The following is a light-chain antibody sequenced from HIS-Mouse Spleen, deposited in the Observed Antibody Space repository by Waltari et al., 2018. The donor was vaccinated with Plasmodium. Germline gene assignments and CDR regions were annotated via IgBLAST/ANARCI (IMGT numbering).Light chain of an antibody. Sequence: EIVLTQSPATLSLSPGERAPLSGRASQSDSSYLAWYQQNPGQAPRLLIYDASNRATGIPDRFSGSGSGTDVTLTISSLEPEDFAVYYCQQRSNWPPTVGQGTRLESK. V-gene: IGKV3-11*01. CDR1: QSDSSY. CDR3: QQRSNWPPT. CDR2: DAS. J-gene: IGKJ5*01.